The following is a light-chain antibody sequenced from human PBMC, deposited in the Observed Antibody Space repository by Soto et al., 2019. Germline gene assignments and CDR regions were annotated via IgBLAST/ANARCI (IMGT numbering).Light chain of an antibody. CDR3: SSYTSSSTLV. CDR1: SSDVGGYNY. V-gene: IGLV2-14*03. CDR2: DVS. J-gene: IGLJ7*01. Sequence: QSVLTQPASVSGSPGQSIAISCTGTSSDVGGYNYVSWYQQHPGKAPKLIIYDVSSRPSGVSDRFSGSKSVHTASLTISGLQAGDEADYYCSSYTSSSTLVFGGGTQLTVL.